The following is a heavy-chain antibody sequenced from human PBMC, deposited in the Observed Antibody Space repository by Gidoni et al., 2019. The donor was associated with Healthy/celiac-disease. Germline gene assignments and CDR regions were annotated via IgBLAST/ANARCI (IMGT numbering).Heavy chain of an antibody. CDR2: IIPIFGTA. CDR1: GGTFSSYA. CDR3: ARAYCGGDCYSDYYYGMDV. V-gene: IGHV1-69*01. Sequence: QVQLVQSGAEVKKPGSSVKVSCKASGGTFSSYALSWVRQAPGQGLEWMGGIIPIFGTANYAQKFQGRVTITADESTSTAYMELSSLRSEDTAVYYCARAYCGGDCYSDYYYGMDVWGQGTTVTVSS. D-gene: IGHD2-21*02. J-gene: IGHJ6*02.